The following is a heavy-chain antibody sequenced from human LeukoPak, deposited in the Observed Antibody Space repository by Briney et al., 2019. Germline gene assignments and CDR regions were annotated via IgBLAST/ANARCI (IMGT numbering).Heavy chain of an antibody. CDR2: IIPILGIA. Sequence: SVKVSCKASGGTFSSYAISWVRQAPGQGLEWMGRIIPILGIANYAQKFQGRVTITADKSTSTAYMELSSLRSEDTAVYYCVRDRYRSSSQTDFDYWGQGTLVTVSS. CDR3: VRDRYRSSSQTDFDY. V-gene: IGHV1-69*04. J-gene: IGHJ4*02. CDR1: GGTFSSYA. D-gene: IGHD6-6*01.